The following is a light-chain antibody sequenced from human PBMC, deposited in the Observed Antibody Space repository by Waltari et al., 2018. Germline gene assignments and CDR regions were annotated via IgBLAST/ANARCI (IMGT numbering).Light chain of an antibody. CDR2: AVS. J-gene: IGKJ1*01. V-gene: IGKV1-16*01. CDR1: HAVSNS. CDR3: QHYNFFPWA. Sequence: DIEMSQSPSSLSASVGDRVTISCRATHAVSNSLAWFQQRPGKAPKSLIYAVSTLQRGVPSRFSGSGSGTIFTLTINGLQPEDVATYYCQHYNFFPWAFGQGTKVEI.